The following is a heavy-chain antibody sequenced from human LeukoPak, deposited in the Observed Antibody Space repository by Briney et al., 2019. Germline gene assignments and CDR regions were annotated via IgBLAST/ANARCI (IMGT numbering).Heavy chain of an antibody. CDR1: GFTFSGYA. CDR2: ISGSGGGT. CDR3: VKSNNLGGDY. J-gene: IGHJ4*02. V-gene: IGHV3-23*01. Sequence: GGSLRLSCAASGFTFSGYAMSWVHQAPGKGLEWVSAISGSGGGTFYADSVKGRFTISRDNSKKTVYLQMQSLRVEDTAVYYCVKSNNLGGDYWGQGTLVTVSS. D-gene: IGHD1/OR15-1a*01.